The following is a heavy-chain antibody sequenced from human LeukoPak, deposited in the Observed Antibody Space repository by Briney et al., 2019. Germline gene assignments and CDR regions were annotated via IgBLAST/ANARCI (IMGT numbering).Heavy chain of an antibody. CDR2: INHSGST. CDR3: ARGSPYYYDSSGYYY. D-gene: IGHD3-22*01. Sequence: SETLSLTCAVYGGSFSGYYWSWIRRPPGKGLEWIGEINHSGSTNYNPSLKSRVTISVDTSKNQFSLKLSSVTAADTAVYYCARGSPYYYDSSGYYYWGQGTLVTVSS. J-gene: IGHJ4*02. V-gene: IGHV4-34*01. CDR1: GGSFSGYY.